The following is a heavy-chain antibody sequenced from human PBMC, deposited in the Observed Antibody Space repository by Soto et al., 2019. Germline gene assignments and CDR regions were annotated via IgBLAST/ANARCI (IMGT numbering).Heavy chain of an antibody. Sequence: SETLSLTCAVSGDSISSSNWWTWVRQPPGKGLEWIGDIYQTGITNSNPSLKSRVTISVDTSKNQFSLKLSSVTAADTAVYYCARGRDSGWTTPYYYYGMDVWGQGTTVTVSS. V-gene: IGHV4-4*02. D-gene: IGHD5-12*01. CDR2: IYQTGIT. J-gene: IGHJ6*02. CDR3: ARGRDSGWTTPYYYYGMDV. CDR1: GDSISSSNW.